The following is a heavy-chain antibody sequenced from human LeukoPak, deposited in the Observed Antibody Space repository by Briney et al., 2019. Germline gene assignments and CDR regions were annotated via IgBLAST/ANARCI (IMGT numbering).Heavy chain of an antibody. D-gene: IGHD3-22*01. CDR3: ARGSYYDSSGYYVDY. V-gene: IGHV4-61*01. CDR1: GGSISSSSYY. Sequence: SETLSLTCTVSGGSISSSSYYWSWIRQPPGNGLEWIGYVYYSGSTNYNPSLKSRVTTSVDTSKNQFSLKLSSVIAADTAVYFCARGSYYDSSGYYVDYWGQGTLVTVSS. CDR2: VYYSGST. J-gene: IGHJ4*02.